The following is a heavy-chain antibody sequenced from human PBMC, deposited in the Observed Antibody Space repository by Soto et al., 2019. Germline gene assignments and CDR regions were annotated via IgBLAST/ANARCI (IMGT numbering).Heavy chain of an antibody. D-gene: IGHD3-3*01. V-gene: IGHV3-49*04. CDR3: TCDENALYDFWIGFSAY. Sequence: GGSLRLSCTASGFTFGDYAMSWVRQAPGKGLERVGFIGSKGNGGTTEYAASVRGRFTISRDDSKRIAYLQMNSLTTEDADVYYCTCDENALYDFWIGFSAYWGQGTLVTVSS. CDR1: GFTFGDYA. J-gene: IGHJ4*02. CDR2: IGSKGNGGTT.